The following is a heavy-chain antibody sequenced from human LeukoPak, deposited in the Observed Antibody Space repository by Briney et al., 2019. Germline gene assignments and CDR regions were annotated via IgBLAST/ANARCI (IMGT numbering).Heavy chain of an antibody. J-gene: IGHJ4*02. CDR2: IYSGGST. D-gene: IGHD5-18*01. Sequence: GGSLRLSCAASGFTVSSNYMSWVRQAAGKGLEWVSVIYSGGSTYYADSVKGRFTISRDNSKNTLYLQMNSLRAEDTAVYYCARESWIQLWPSGLDYWGQGTLVTVSS. CDR3: ARESWIQLWPSGLDY. V-gene: IGHV3-66*01. CDR1: GFTVSSNY.